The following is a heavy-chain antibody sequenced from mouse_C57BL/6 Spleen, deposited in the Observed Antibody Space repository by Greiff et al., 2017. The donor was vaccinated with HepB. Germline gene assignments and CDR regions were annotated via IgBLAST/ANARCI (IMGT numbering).Heavy chain of an antibody. Sequence: QAQLKQSGAELVKPGASVKLSCKASGYTFTSYWMHWVKQRPGQGLEWIGMIHPNSGSTNYNEKFKSKATLTVDKSSSTAYMQLSSLTSEDSAVYYCASLLPPYYAMDYWGQGTSVTVSS. V-gene: IGHV1-64*01. J-gene: IGHJ4*01. CDR3: ASLLPPYYAMDY. CDR1: GYTFTSYW. CDR2: IHPNSGST. D-gene: IGHD2-1*01.